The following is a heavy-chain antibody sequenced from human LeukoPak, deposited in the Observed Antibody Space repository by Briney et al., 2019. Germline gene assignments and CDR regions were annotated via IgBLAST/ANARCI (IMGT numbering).Heavy chain of an antibody. CDR3: ARVFFDVRSSGASGCNY. J-gene: IGHJ4*02. Sequence: QTGGSLRLSCAASGFTFSSYEMNWVRQAPGKGLEWVANINQDGSEKYYVDSVKGRFTISRDNANNSLYLQMNGLRAEDTSVYYCARVFFDVRSSGASGCNYWGQGTLVTVSS. CDR2: INQDGSEK. D-gene: IGHD6-19*01. CDR1: GFTFSSYE. V-gene: IGHV3-7*01.